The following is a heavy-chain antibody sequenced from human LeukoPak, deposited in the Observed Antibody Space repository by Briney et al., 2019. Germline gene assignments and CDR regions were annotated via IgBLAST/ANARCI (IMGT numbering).Heavy chain of an antibody. J-gene: IGHJ4*02. D-gene: IGHD3-22*01. CDR2: ISAYNGNT. V-gene: IGHV1-18*01. CDR1: GYTFTSYG. Sequence: ASVKVSCKASGYTFTSYGISWVRQAPGQGLEWMGWISAYNGNTNYAEKLQGRVTMTTDTSTSTAYMELRSLRSDDTDVYYCARGSKSYYYDSSGFDYWGQGTLVTVSS. CDR3: ARGSKSYYYDSSGFDY.